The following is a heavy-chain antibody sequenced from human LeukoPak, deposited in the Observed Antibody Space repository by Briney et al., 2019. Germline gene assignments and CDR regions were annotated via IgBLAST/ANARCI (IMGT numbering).Heavy chain of an antibody. J-gene: IGHJ4*02. D-gene: IGHD2-2*01. CDR3: ARYGDIVVVPAAVDFDY. V-gene: IGHV1-2*02. CDR1: GYTFTGYY. Sequence: GASVKVSCKASGYTFTGYYMHWVRQAPGQGLEWMGWINPNSDGTNYAQKFQGRVTMTRDTSISTAYMELSRLRSDDTAVYYCARYGDIVVVPAAVDFDYWGQGTLVTVSS. CDR2: INPNSDGT.